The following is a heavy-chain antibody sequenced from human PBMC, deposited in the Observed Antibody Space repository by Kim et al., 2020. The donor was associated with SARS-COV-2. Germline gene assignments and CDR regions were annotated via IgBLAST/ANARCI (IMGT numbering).Heavy chain of an antibody. J-gene: IGHJ6*02. CDR1: GGTFSSYA. Sequence: SVKVSCKASGGTFSSYAISWVRQAPGQGLEWMGGIIPIFGTANYAQKFQGRVTITADESTSTAYMELSSLRSEDTAVYYCARETKLGVVTYYYGMDVWGQGTTVTVSS. CDR2: IIPIFGTA. V-gene: IGHV1-69*13. D-gene: IGHD3-3*01. CDR3: ARETKLGVVTYYYGMDV.